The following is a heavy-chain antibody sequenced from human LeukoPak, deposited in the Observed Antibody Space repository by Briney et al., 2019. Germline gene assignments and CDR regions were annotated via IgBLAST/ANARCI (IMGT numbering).Heavy chain of an antibody. CDR2: IYYSGST. CDR1: GGSISSSSYY. Sequence: PSETLSLTCTVSGGSISSSSYYWGWIRQPPGKGLEWIGSIYYSGSTYYNPSLKSRVTISVDTSKNQFSLKLSSVTAADTAVYYCARAGRGGSGSYYNNWFDPWGQGTLVTVSS. D-gene: IGHD3-10*01. V-gene: IGHV4-39*07. J-gene: IGHJ5*02. CDR3: ARAGRGGSGSYYNNWFDP.